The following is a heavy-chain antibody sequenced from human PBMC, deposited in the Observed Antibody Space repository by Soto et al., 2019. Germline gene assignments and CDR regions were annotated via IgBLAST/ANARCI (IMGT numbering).Heavy chain of an antibody. V-gene: IGHV3-64*02. CDR3: ATTAGYSSGWSLDY. CDR1: GFAFSGYA. J-gene: IGHJ4*02. CDR2: ISKDGDVT. Sequence: PGGSLRLSCAASGFAFSGYAMHWVRQAPGKGLEYASAISKDGDVTYYADSVKGRFAISRDNSKNMLYLQMGSLRVEDMAVYYCATTAGYSSGWSLDYWGQGTLVTVSS. D-gene: IGHD6-19*01.